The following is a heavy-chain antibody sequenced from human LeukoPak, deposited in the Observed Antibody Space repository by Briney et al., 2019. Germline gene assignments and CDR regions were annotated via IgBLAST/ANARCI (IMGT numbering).Heavy chain of an antibody. CDR3: ARDPRGTDTEGY. J-gene: IGHJ4*02. CDR1: GFTVSSNY. V-gene: IGHV3-66*02. CDR2: IYSGDST. Sequence: PGGSLRLSCAASGFTVSSNYMSWVRQAPGKGLEWVSVIYSGDSTYYADSVKGRFTISRDNSKNTLYLQMNSLRAEDTAVYYCARDPRGTDTEGYWGQGTLVTVSS.